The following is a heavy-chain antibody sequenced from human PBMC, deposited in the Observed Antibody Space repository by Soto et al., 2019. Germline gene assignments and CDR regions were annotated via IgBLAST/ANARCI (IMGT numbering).Heavy chain of an antibody. V-gene: IGHV3-23*01. CDR1: GFTFSSYA. Sequence: GGSLRLSCAASGFTFSSYAMSWVRQAPGKGLEWVSAISGSGGSTYYADSVKGRFTISRDNSKNTLYLQMNSLRAEDTAVYYCAKDWEYYDSSGYYDYWGQGTLVTVSS. CDR2: ISGSGGST. D-gene: IGHD3-22*01. J-gene: IGHJ4*02. CDR3: AKDWEYYDSSGYYDY.